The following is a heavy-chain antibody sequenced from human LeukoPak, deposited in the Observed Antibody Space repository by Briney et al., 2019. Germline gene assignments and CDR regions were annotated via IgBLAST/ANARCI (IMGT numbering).Heavy chain of an antibody. D-gene: IGHD6-13*01. J-gene: IGHJ5*02. CDR1: GGSISTTSYY. CDR3: ARKPYSSSYYPWFDP. CDR2: VFYTGST. V-gene: IGHV4-39*01. Sequence: SETLSLTCTVSGGSISTTSYYWGWIRQSPGKGLEYMGSVFYTGSTHYNPSLKSRVTISVDTSRHQFALKLTSVTAADTAIYYCARKPYSSSYYPWFDPWGQGTLVTVSS.